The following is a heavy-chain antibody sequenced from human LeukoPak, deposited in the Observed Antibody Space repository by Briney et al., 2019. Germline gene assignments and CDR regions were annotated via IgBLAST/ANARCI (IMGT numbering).Heavy chain of an antibody. CDR1: GGTFSSYT. CDR3: ARAYYYDSSGYYPGYFQH. CDR2: IIPILGIA. V-gene: IGHV1-69*02. J-gene: IGHJ1*01. D-gene: IGHD3-22*01. Sequence: ASVKVSSKASGGTFSSYTISWVRQAPGQGLEWMGRIIPILGIANYAQKFQGRVTITADKSTSTAYMELSSLRSEDTAVYYCARAYYYDSSGYYPGYFQHWGQGTLVTVSS.